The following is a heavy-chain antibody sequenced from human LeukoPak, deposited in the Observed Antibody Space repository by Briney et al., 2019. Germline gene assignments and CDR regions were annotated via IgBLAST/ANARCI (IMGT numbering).Heavy chain of an antibody. V-gene: IGHV4-4*07. J-gene: IGHJ4*02. Sequence: SETLSLTCTVSGGSISSYYWSWIRQPAGKGLEWIGRIYTSGSTNYNPSLKSRVTMSVDTSKNQFSLKLSSVTAADTAVYYCARDHYDFWSGYYCDYWGQGTLVTVSS. CDR2: IYTSGST. CDR1: GGSISSYY. CDR3: ARDHYDFWSGYYCDY. D-gene: IGHD3-3*01.